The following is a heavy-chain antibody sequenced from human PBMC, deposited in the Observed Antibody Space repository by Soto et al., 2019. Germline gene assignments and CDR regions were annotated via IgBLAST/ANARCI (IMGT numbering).Heavy chain of an antibody. V-gene: IGHV5-51*01. CDR2: IYPGDSDT. J-gene: IGHJ6*02. CDR1: GYTFTSHW. D-gene: IGHD2-21*01. Sequence: PGESLKISCKTSGYTFTSHWVAWVRQVPGRGLEWMGIIYPGDSDTRYSPSFQGQVTISVDKPISTAFLQWGSLKASDTAVYYCARRGPPYNYYYHALDVWGQGTTVTVSS. CDR3: ARRGPPYNYYYHALDV.